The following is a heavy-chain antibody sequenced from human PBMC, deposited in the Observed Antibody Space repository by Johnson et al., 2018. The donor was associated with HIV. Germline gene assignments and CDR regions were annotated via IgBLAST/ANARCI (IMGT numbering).Heavy chain of an antibody. CDR3: AREGPSERAGFDI. J-gene: IGHJ3*02. Sequence: QMLLVESGGGVVQPGRSLRLSCAASGFTFSSYGMHWVRQAPGKGLEWVAVISYDGSNKYYADSVKGRFTISRDNSKNTLYLQMNSLRAEDTAVYYCAREGPSERAGFDIWGQGTMVTVSS. CDR2: ISYDGSNK. CDR1: GFTFSSYG. V-gene: IGHV3-30*03.